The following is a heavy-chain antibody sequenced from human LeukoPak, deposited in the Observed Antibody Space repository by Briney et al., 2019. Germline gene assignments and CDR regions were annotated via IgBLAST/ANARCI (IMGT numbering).Heavy chain of an antibody. Sequence: PGGSLRLSCAASGFTFDDYAMHWVRQAPGKGLEWVSAISGSGGSTYYADSVKGRFTISRDNSKNTLYLQMNSLRAEDTAVYYCAKTPWVLLWFGELLDRVYFDYWGQGTLVTVSS. D-gene: IGHD3-10*01. CDR3: AKTPWVLLWFGELLDRVYFDY. J-gene: IGHJ4*02. CDR1: GFTFDDYA. CDR2: ISGSGGST. V-gene: IGHV3-23*01.